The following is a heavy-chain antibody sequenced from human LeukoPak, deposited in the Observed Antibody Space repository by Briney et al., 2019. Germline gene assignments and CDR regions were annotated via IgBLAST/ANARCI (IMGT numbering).Heavy chain of an antibody. D-gene: IGHD1-14*01. CDR1: GYSFTGYY. CDR2: INPNRGDT. CDR3: ARDLPSGNHQRFYFDY. J-gene: IGHJ4*02. V-gene: IGHV1-2*02. Sequence: ASVKVSCKVSGYSFTGYYIHWVRQAPGQGFEWMGWINPNRGDTNYAQKFQDRVTLTKDTSISTAFMELYSLRSDDTAVYYCARDLPSGNHQRFYFDYWGRGTLITVSS.